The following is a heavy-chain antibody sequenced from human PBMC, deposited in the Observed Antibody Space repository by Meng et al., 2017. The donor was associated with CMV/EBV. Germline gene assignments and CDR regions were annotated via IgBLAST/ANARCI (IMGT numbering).Heavy chain of an antibody. CDR1: GFNSNAYW. V-gene: IGHV3-7*01. CDR2: IKQDGTEK. Sequence: GGSLRLSCVASGFNSNAYWMTWVRQVPGKALEWVANIKQDGTEKYYVPSVKGRLIISRDNAKSSLYLQMNDLRVEDTAVYYCATTTNGCFDNWGQGALVTVSS. D-gene: IGHD2-8*01. CDR3: ATTTNGCFDN. J-gene: IGHJ4*02.